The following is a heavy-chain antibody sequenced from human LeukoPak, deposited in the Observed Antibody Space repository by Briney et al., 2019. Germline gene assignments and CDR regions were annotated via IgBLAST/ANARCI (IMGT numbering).Heavy chain of an antibody. CDR1: GGSFSGYY. Sequence: SETLSLTGAVYGGSFSGYYWSWIRQPPGKGLEWIGEINHSGSTNYNPSLKSRVTISVDTSKNQFSLKLSSVTAADTAVYYCARGRLYGSGSYYRSWGQGTLVTVSS. CDR3: ARGRLYGSGSYYRS. J-gene: IGHJ4*02. V-gene: IGHV4-34*01. D-gene: IGHD3-10*01. CDR2: INHSGST.